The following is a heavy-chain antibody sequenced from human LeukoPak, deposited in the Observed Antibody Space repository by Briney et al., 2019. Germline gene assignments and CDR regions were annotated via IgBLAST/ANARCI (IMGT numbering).Heavy chain of an antibody. J-gene: IGHJ3*02. V-gene: IGHV4-59*08. CDR2: IFHSGST. CDR3: ARHPPRDSSGNNAFDI. D-gene: IGHD3-22*01. CDR1: GGSFSGYY. Sequence: SETLSLTCAVYGGSFSGYYWSWIRQPPGKGLEWIGYIFHSGSTKYNPSLKSRVTISIDKSKSQFSLKLSSVTAADTALYYCARHPPRDSSGNNAFDIWGQGTMVTVSS.